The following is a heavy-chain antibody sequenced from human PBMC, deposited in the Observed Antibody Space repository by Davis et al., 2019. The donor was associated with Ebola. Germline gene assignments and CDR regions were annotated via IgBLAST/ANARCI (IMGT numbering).Heavy chain of an antibody. CDR2: LGSGGDT. D-gene: IGHD2-21*02. CDR1: GFTFSSYV. Sequence: AGSLTLSCAASGFTFSSYVMSWVRQAPGKGLAWVSTLGSGGDTYYADSVKGRFTISRDNSKNTLYLQMNGLGAEDTAVYYCAKNRVAWTAMSDFDFWGQGTLVTVSS. V-gene: IGHV3-23*01. J-gene: IGHJ4*02. CDR3: AKNRVAWTAMSDFDF.